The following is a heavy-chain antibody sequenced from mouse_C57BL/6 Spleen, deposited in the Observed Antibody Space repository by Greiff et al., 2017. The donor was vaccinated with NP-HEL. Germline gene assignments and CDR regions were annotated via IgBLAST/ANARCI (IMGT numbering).Heavy chain of an antibody. J-gene: IGHJ2*01. CDR1: GYAFSSSW. V-gene: IGHV1-82*01. CDR2: IYPGDGDT. D-gene: IGHD1-1*01. Sequence: QVQLKQSGPELVKPGASVKISCKASGYAFSSSWMNWVKQRPGKGLEWIGRIYPGDGDTNYNGKFKGKATLTADKSSSTAYMQLSSLTSEDSAVYFCARSLYYYGSSYPYFDYWGQGTTLTVSS. CDR3: ARSLYYYGSSYPYFDY.